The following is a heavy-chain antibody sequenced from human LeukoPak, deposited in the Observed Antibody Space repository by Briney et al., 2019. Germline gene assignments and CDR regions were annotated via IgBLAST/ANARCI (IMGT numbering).Heavy chain of an antibody. V-gene: IGHV1-69*04. CDR3: ARARTTYYYDSSGYFPDY. J-gene: IGHJ4*02. Sequence: VASVKVSCKASGGTFSSYAISWVRQAPGQGLEWMGRIIPILGIANYAQKFQGRVTITADKSTSTAYMELSSLRSEDTAVYYCARARTTYYYDSSGYFPDYWGQGTLVTVSS. CDR1: GGTFSSYA. D-gene: IGHD3-22*01. CDR2: IIPILGIA.